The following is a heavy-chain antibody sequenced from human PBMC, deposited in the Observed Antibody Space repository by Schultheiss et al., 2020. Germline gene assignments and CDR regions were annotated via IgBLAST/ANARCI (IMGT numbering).Heavy chain of an antibody. CDR1: GFTFSSYG. D-gene: IGHD3-3*01. CDR3: ARDFGGWFDP. CDR2: ISSSSSYI. J-gene: IGHJ5*02. Sequence: GGSLILSCAASGFTFSSYGMHWVRQAPGKGLEWVSSISSSSSYIYYADSVKGRFTISRDNAQKSLYLHMNSLRADDTAVYYCARDFGGWFDPWGQGTLVTVSS. V-gene: IGHV3-21*04.